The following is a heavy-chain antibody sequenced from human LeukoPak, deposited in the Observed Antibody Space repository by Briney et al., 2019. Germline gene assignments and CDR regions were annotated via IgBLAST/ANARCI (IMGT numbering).Heavy chain of an antibody. J-gene: IGHJ6*03. V-gene: IGHV3-48*03. Sequence: RGSLRLSCAASGFTFSSYEMNWVRQAPGKGLEWVSYISSSGSTIYYADSVKGRFTISRDNAKNSLYLQMNSLRAEDTAVYYCARDYYGSGSYYGVKNYYYYMDVWGKGTTVTVSS. CDR2: ISSSGSTI. D-gene: IGHD3-10*01. CDR3: ARDYYGSGSYYGVKNYYYYMDV. CDR1: GFTFSSYE.